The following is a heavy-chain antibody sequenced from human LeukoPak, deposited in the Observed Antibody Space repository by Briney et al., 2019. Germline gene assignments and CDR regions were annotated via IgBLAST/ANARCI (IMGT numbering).Heavy chain of an antibody. CDR2: INWNGGST. CDR3: TRVSGLWRYYDSSGYPDY. V-gene: IGHV3-20*04. D-gene: IGHD3-22*01. J-gene: IGHJ4*02. CDR1: GFTLDYYV. Sequence: PGGSLRLSCAVSGFTLDYYVMRWARQAPGKGLEWVSGINWNGGSTGYADSVKGRFTISRVNAKNSVYMQMNSLRVADTALYYFTRVSGLWRYYDSSGYPDYWGQGTLVTVSS.